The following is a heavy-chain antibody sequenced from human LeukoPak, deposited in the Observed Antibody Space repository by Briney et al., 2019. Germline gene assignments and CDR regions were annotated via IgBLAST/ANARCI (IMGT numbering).Heavy chain of an antibody. Sequence: GGSLRLSCAASGFTFSSYAMHWVRQAPGKGLEWVAVISYDGSNKYYADSVKGRFTISRDNSKNTLYLQMNSLRAEDTAVNYCAREVAVAGYYFDYWGQGTLVTVSS. J-gene: IGHJ4*02. CDR3: AREVAVAGYYFDY. CDR2: ISYDGSNK. D-gene: IGHD6-19*01. CDR1: GFTFSSYA. V-gene: IGHV3-30-3*01.